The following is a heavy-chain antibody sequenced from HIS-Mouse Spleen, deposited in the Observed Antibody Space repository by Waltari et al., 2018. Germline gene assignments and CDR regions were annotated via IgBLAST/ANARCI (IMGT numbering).Heavy chain of an antibody. D-gene: IGHD1-26*01. CDR2: ISSSSSYI. CDR3: ARGPDSGSSLSPDY. J-gene: IGHJ4*02. CDR1: GFTFSICS. Sequence: EVQLVESGGGLVKPGGSQRLSCAASGFTFSICSMHWVRQAPGKGLEWVSSISSSSSYIYYADSVKGRFTISRDNAKNSLYLQMNSLRAEDTAVYYCARGPDSGSSLSPDYWGQGTLVTVSS. V-gene: IGHV3-21*01.